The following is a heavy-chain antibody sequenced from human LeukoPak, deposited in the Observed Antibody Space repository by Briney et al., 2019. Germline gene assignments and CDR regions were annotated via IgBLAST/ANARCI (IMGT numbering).Heavy chain of an antibody. Sequence: ASVKVSCKASGYTFTSYGISWVRQAPGQGLEWMGWISAYNGNTNYAQKFQGRVTMTRNTSISTAYMELSSLRSEDTAVYYCARSSNHYYYGSGSYYYWGQGTLVTVSS. D-gene: IGHD3-10*01. CDR2: ISAYNGNT. V-gene: IGHV1-18*01. CDR3: ARSSNHYYYGSGSYYY. CDR1: GYTFTSYG. J-gene: IGHJ4*02.